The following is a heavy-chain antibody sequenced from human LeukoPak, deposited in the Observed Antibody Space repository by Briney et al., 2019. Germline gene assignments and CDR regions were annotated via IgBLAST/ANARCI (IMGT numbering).Heavy chain of an antibody. CDR3: ARSSVVVITTKGYYFDY. Sequence: SETLSLTCTVSGGSISSYYWSWIRQPPGKGLEWIGYIYYSGSTNYNPSLKSRVTISVDTSKNQLPLKLSSVTAADTAVYYCARSSVVVITTKGYYFDYWGQGTLVTVSS. CDR2: IYYSGST. V-gene: IGHV4-59*01. CDR1: GGSISSYY. D-gene: IGHD3-22*01. J-gene: IGHJ4*02.